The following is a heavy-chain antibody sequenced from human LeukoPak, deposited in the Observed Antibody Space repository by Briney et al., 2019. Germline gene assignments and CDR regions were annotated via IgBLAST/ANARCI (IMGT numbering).Heavy chain of an antibody. D-gene: IGHD3-10*01. CDR2: ISPYNGNT. CDR3: ARTPRGLPSFNWFDP. J-gene: IGHJ5*02. V-gene: IGHV1-18*01. Sequence: GASVKVSCKASGCTFTSYGINWVRQAPGQGLEWVGWISPYNGNTNSAQKLQGRVTMTTDTSTTTAYMKLRSLRSDDTAVYYCARTPRGLPSFNWFDPWGQGTLVTVSS. CDR1: GCTFTSYG.